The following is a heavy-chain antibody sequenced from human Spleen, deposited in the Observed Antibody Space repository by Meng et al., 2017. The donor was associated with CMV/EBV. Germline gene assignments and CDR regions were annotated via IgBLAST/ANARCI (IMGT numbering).Heavy chain of an antibody. Sequence: ASVKVSCKVSGYTLTELSMHWVRQAPGKGLEWMGGFDPEDGETIYAQKFQGRVTMTEDTSTDTAYMELSSLRSEDTAVYYCAPRKKYDFWSGYSDWGQGTLVTVSS. D-gene: IGHD3-3*01. CDR1: GYTLTELS. V-gene: IGHV1-24*01. CDR3: APRKKYDFWSGYSD. CDR2: FDPEDGET. J-gene: IGHJ4*02.